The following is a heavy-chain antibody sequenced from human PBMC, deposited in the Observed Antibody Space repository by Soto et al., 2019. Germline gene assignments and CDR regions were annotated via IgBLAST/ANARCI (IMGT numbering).Heavy chain of an antibody. V-gene: IGHV3-74*01. CDR1: GFTFSSYW. J-gene: IGHJ4*02. CDR3: AKDASSVPKY. CDR2: IKTDGSIT. Sequence: ELQLVESGGGLVQPGGSLRLSCAASGFTFSSYWMYWVRQAPGKGLVWVSRIKTDGSITSYADSVKGRFTVSRDNARDTLYLHMNSLRAEDTAVYYCAKDASSVPKYWGQGTLVIVSS. D-gene: IGHD1-26*01.